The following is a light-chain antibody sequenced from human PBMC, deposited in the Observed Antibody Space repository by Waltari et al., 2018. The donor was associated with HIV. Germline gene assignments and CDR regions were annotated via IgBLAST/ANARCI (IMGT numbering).Light chain of an antibody. Sequence: QSARTQPPSASGPPGQSVTISCPGTSSDIGAYTYVSWFQQHPGNAPNLMIYDVTKRPSGVPDRFSGSKSGNTASLTVSGLQAEDEADYYCASHAGSKDVFGGWTRLTVL. V-gene: IGLV2-8*01. J-gene: IGLJ2*01. CDR1: SSDIGAYTY. CDR3: ASHAGSKDV. CDR2: DVT.